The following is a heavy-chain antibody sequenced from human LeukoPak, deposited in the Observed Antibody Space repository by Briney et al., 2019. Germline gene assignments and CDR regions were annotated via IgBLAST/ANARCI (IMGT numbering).Heavy chain of an antibody. CDR3: ARARYYYDSSGYYWDAFDI. V-gene: IGHV3-48*03. J-gene: IGHJ3*02. D-gene: IGHD3-22*01. CDR1: GFTFSSYE. Sequence: GGSLRLSCAASGFTFSSYETNWVRQAPGKGLEWVSYISSSGSTIYYADSVKGRFTISRDNAKNSLYLQMNSLRAEDTAVYYCARARYYYDSSGYYWDAFDIWGQGTMVTVSS. CDR2: ISSSGSTI.